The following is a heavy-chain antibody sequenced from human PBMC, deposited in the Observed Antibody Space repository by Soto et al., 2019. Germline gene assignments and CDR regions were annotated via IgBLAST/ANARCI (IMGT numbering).Heavy chain of an antibody. J-gene: IGHJ5*02. D-gene: IGHD6-19*01. CDR3: AKDPGRIAVAGTFTS. CDR2: ISGSGGST. Sequence: EVQLLESGGGLVQPGGSLRLSCAASGFTFSSYAMSWVRQAPGKGLEWVSAISGSGGSTYYADSVQGRFTISRDNSKNSLYLQMNSLRAEDTAVYYCAKDPGRIAVAGTFTSWGQGTLVTVSS. CDR1: GFTFSSYA. V-gene: IGHV3-23*01.